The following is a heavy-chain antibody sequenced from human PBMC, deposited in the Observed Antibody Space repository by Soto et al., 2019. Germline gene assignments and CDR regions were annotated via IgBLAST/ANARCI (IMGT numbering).Heavy chain of an antibody. V-gene: IGHV3-23*01. J-gene: IGHJ4*02. CDR2: ISGSGGST. Sequence: GSLRLSCAGSGVTFSSYSMIWVLQAPGKGLEWVSAISGSGGSTYYADSVKGRFTISRDNSKNTLYLQMNSLRAEDTAVYYCAKVQSSSWYVYFDYWGQGTMVTVSS. D-gene: IGHD6-13*01. CDR3: AKVQSSSWYVYFDY. CDR1: GVTFSSYS.